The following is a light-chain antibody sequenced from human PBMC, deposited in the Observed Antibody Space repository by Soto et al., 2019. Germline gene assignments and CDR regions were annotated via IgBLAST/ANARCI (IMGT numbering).Light chain of an antibody. V-gene: IGLV2-23*02. Sequence: QSVLTQPASVSGSPGQSITISCTGTSSDVGTYNLVSWYQQHPGKAPQLMPFEVSKRPSGFSNRFSGSKSGNTASLTISGLQAEDEADYYCCSYAGSSTYVFGTGTKVTVL. J-gene: IGLJ1*01. CDR1: SSDVGTYNL. CDR2: EVS. CDR3: CSYAGSSTYV.